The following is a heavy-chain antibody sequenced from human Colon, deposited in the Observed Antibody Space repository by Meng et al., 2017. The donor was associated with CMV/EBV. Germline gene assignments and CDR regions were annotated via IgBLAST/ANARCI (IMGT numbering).Heavy chain of an antibody. CDR2: IYHSGST. Sequence: SETLSLTCTVSGYSISSGYYWGWIRQPPGKGLEWIVSIYHSGSTYYNPSLKSRVTIAVDTSKNQFSLKLSSVTAADTAVYYCARTVRSRDDYYGMDVWGQGTTVTVSS. V-gene: IGHV4-38-2*02. CDR1: GYSISSGYY. J-gene: IGHJ6*02. CDR3: ARTVRSRDDYYGMDV. D-gene: IGHD3-10*01.